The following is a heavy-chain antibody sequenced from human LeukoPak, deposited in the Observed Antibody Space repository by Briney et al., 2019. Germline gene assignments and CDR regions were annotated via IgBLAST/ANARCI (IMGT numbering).Heavy chain of an antibody. CDR3: ATLIAVAAPDAFDI. D-gene: IGHD6-19*01. V-gene: IGHV1-24*01. J-gene: IGHJ3*02. CDR2: FDPEDGET. Sequence: ASVKVSCKVSGYTLTELSMHWVRQAPGKGLEWMGGFDPEDGETIYAQKFQGRVTMTEDTSTDTAYMELSSLRSEDTAVYYCATLIAVAAPDAFDIWGQGTMVTVSS. CDR1: GYTLTELS.